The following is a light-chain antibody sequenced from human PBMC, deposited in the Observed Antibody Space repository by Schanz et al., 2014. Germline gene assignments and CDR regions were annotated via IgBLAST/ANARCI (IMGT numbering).Light chain of an antibody. CDR1: SRDVGGYHY. CDR3: SSFTSSSSCL. CDR2: DVS. Sequence: QSALTQPASVSGSPGQSITISCTGTSRDVGGYHYVSWYQQHPGKAPKLMIYDVSNRPSGVSHRFSGSKSGTTASLTISDLQAEDEADYYCSSFTSSSSCLFGGGTKLTVL. J-gene: IGLJ2*01. V-gene: IGLV2-14*01.